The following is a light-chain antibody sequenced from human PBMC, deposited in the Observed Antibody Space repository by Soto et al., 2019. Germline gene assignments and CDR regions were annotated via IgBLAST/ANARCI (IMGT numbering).Light chain of an antibody. J-gene: IGKJ1*01. Sequence: DIQMTQSPSSLSASVGDRVTITCRASLRIRNDLGWYQHKPGKAPKRLIYAASSLQSGVPSRFSGSGSGTEFTLTISSLQPEDFATYFCLQHDSYPWTLGQGTKVDIK. V-gene: IGKV1-17*01. CDR1: LRIRND. CDR3: LQHDSYPWT. CDR2: AAS.